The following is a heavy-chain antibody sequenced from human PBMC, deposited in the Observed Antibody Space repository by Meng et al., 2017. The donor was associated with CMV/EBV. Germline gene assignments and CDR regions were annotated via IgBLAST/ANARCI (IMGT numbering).Heavy chain of an antibody. V-gene: IGHV3-23*01. J-gene: IGHJ4*02. CDR3: AKDIVRGDYYDWWAEFDY. D-gene: IGHD3-22*01. CDR1: GFTFSSYA. CDR2: ISGSGGST. Sequence: GESLKISCAASGFTFSSYAMSWVRQAPGKGLEWVSAISGSGGSTYYADSVKGRFTISRDNSKNTLYLQMNSLRAEDTALYYCAKDIVRGDYYDWWAEFDYWGQGTLVTVSS.